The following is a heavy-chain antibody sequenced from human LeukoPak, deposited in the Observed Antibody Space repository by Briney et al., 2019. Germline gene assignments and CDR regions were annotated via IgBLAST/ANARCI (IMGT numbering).Heavy chain of an antibody. V-gene: IGHV4-30-4*01. J-gene: IGHJ4*02. CDR1: GGSISSGDYY. Sequence: SQTLSLTCTVSGGSISSGDYYWSWIRQPPGKGLEWIGYIYYSGSTYYNPSLKSRVTISVDTSKNQFSLKLSSVTAADTAVYYXXXXXXDYGDYVQAYYFDYWGQGTLVTVSS. CDR3: XXXXXDYGDYVQAYYFDY. CDR2: IYYSGST. D-gene: IGHD4-17*01.